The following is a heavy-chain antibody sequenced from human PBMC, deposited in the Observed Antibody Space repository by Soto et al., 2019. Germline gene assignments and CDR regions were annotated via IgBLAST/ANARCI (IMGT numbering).Heavy chain of an antibody. CDR1: GFAFSQYW. V-gene: IGHV3-7*01. Sequence: EVQFVESGGDLVQPGGSLRLSCAASGFAFSQYWINWVRQSPGKGLEWVAIMNQDGSKRYYGASVMGRFTISRDNGKNALYLQMNSLRDDDTAVYFGARDMGRSGYSSEFDYWGLGTRVTVTS. J-gene: IGHJ4*02. CDR2: MNQDGSKR. D-gene: IGHD5-12*01. CDR3: ARDMGRSGYSSEFDY.